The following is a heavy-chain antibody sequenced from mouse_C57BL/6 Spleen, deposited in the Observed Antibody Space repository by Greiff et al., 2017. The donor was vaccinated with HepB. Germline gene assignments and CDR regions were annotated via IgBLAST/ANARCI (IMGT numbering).Heavy chain of an antibody. D-gene: IGHD2-3*01. CDR3: ARWLLWYFDV. Sequence: QVQLQQPGAELVKPGASVKMSCKASGYTFTSYWITWVKQRPGQGLEWIGDIYPGSGSTNYNEKFKSKATLTVDTSSSTAYTQLSSLTSEDSAVYYCARWLLWYFDVWGTGTTVTVSS. CDR1: GYTFTSYW. CDR2: IYPGSGST. V-gene: IGHV1-55*01. J-gene: IGHJ1*03.